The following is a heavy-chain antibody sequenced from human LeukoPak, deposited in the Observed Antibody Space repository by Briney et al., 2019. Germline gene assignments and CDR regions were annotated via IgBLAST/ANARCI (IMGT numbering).Heavy chain of an antibody. J-gene: IGHJ4*02. Sequence: PGGSLRLSCAASGFTFSSYTMNWVRQAPGKGLEWVSSITSSSSYIYYADSVKGRFTISRDNAKNSLYLQMNSLRAEDTAVYYRARHVVAVGFDYWGQGTLVTVSS. CDR2: ITSSSSYI. V-gene: IGHV3-21*01. D-gene: IGHD3-22*01. CDR3: ARHVVAVGFDY. CDR1: GFTFSSYT.